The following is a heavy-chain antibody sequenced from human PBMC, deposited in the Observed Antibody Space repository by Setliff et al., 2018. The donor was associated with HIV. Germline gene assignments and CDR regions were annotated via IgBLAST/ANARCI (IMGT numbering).Heavy chain of an antibody. CDR3: ARDRTTYYFDSTGYLDAFDI. V-gene: IGHV1-18*01. Sequence: ASVKVSCKASGGTFSSYAISWVRQAPGQGLEWMGGISAYNGNTNYAQIVQDRVTLTTDTFTNTAYMELRSLRSNDTAVYYCARDRTTYYFDSTGYLDAFDIWGQGTMVTVSS. CDR1: GGTFSSYA. CDR2: ISAYNGNT. J-gene: IGHJ3*02. D-gene: IGHD3-22*01.